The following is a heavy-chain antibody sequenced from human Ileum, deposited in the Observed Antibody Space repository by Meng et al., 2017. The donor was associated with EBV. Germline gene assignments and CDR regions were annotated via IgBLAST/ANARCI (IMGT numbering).Heavy chain of an antibody. V-gene: IGHV2-5*02. CDR1: GFSLNTSGVG. CDR3: AHEEDWRIDY. D-gene: IGHD3/OR15-3a*01. Sequence: QLTLKESGPTPVKPTQTLTLTCIFSGFSLNTSGVGVGWIRQPPGKALEWLALVYWDDDKRYSPSLERRLTITKDTSKNQVVLTMTNMDPLDTATYYCAHEEDWRIDYWGQGTLVTVSS. CDR2: VYWDDDK. J-gene: IGHJ4*02.